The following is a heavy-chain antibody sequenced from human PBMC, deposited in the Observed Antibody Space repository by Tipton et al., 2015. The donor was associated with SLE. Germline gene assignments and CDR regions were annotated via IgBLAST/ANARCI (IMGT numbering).Heavy chain of an antibody. CDR1: GVSISRSY. CDR3: ARRGWVDAFVI. J-gene: IGHJ3*02. CDR2: LFSSGGT. D-gene: IGHD6-19*01. Sequence: TLSLTCTVSGVSISRSYWSWIRQSAGKGLEWIGRLFSSGGTNYTPSRKSRVTMSVDTSRKQFSLKLTSVTAADTAVYYWARRGWVDAFVIWGQGTMVIVSS. V-gene: IGHV4-4*07.